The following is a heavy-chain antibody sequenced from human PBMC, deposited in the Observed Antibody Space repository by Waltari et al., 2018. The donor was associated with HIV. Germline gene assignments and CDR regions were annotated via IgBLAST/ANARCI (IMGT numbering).Heavy chain of an antibody. Sequence: QVQLQQWGAGLLKPSETLPLTCAVYGGSFSGYYCTWTRAPPGKGLEWIGEINHSGSTNYNPSLKSRVTISVDTSKNQFSLKLSSVTAADTAVYYCARGAGIRYFERVGYFQHWGQGTLVTVSS. J-gene: IGHJ1*01. D-gene: IGHD3-9*01. CDR1: GGSFSGYY. CDR3: ARGAGIRYFERVGYFQH. V-gene: IGHV4-34*01. CDR2: INHSGST.